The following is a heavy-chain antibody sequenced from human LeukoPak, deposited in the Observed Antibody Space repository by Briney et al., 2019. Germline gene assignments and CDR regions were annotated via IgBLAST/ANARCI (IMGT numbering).Heavy chain of an antibody. CDR2: INPSGGST. J-gene: IGHJ4*02. CDR3: ARGGYYDSSGFHTKDY. Sequence: ASVTVSCKASGYTFTGYYMHWVRQAPGQGLEWMGRINPSGGSTSYAQKFQGRVTMTRDTSTSTVYMELSSLRSEDTAVYYCARGGYYDSSGFHTKDYWGQGTLVTVSS. V-gene: IGHV1-46*01. D-gene: IGHD3-22*01. CDR1: GYTFTGYY.